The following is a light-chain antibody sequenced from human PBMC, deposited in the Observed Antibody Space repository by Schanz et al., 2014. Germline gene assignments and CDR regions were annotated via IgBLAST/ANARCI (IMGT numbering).Light chain of an antibody. CDR3: QQYHNWPPIT. Sequence: EIVMTQSPATLSVSPGERATLSCRASQSVSSSYLAWYQQKPGQAPRLLMYGAFIRAAGIPDRFTGGGSGTEFTLTISSLQSEDFAVYHCQQYHNWPPITFGGGTKVEIK. CDR2: GAF. CDR1: QSVSSSY. J-gene: IGKJ4*01. V-gene: IGKV3D-15*01.